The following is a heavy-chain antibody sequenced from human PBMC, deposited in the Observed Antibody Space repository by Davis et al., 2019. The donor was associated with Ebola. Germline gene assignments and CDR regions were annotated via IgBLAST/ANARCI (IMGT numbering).Heavy chain of an antibody. V-gene: IGHV2-70*04. CDR3: ARIICSGGSCYLDY. CDR1: GFSLSTSGMR. D-gene: IGHD2-15*01. CDR2: IDWDDDK. Sequence: SGPTLAQLTQTFTLPCTFSGFSLSTSGMRVSWIRQPPGKALEWLVRIDWDDDKFYSTSLKTRLTISKDTSKNQVVLTMTNMDPVDTATYYCARIICSGGSCYLDYWGQGTLVTVSS. J-gene: IGHJ4*02.